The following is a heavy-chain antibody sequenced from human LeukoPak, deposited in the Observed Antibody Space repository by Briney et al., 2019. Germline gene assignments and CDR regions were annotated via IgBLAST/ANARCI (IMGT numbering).Heavy chain of an antibody. CDR1: GFTFSSYS. V-gene: IGHV3-21*01. J-gene: IGHJ4*02. CDR3: ARDTPGYNWNDGCFDY. Sequence: GGSLRLSCAASGFTFSSYSMNWVRQAPGKGLEWVSSISSSSSYIYYADSVKGRFTISRDNAKNSLYLQMNSLGAEDTAVYYCARDTPGYNWNDGCFDYWGQGTLVTVSS. D-gene: IGHD1-1*01. CDR2: ISSSSSYI.